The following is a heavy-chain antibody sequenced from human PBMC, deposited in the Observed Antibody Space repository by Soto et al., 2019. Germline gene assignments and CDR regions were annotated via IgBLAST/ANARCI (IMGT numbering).Heavy chain of an antibody. V-gene: IGHV1-69*13. CDR2: IIPIFGTA. J-gene: IGHJ6*02. D-gene: IGHD3-10*01. Sequence: SVKVSCKASGGTFSSYAISWVRQAPGQGLEWMGGIIPIFGTANYAQKFQGRVTITADESTSTAYMELSSLRSEDTAVYYCARAASPYYGSGSYSSYYYYGMDVWGQGTTVTVSS. CDR1: GGTFSSYA. CDR3: ARAASPYYGSGSYSSYYYYGMDV.